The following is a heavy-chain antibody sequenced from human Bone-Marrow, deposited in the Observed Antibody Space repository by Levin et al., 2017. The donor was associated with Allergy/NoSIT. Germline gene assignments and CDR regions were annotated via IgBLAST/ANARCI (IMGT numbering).Heavy chain of an antibody. CDR3: ARGAYNSGWTPLAV. D-gene: IGHD5-12*01. Sequence: GGSLRLSCETSGFTFDNYGMHWVRQAPGKGLEWVAAIWSDGHSKYYTDSVKGRFTISRDNSKNTLFLQMFSLRAEDTAVYYCARGAYNSGWTPLAVWGHGTTVTVS. CDR2: IWSDGHSK. J-gene: IGHJ6*02. CDR1: GFTFDNYG. V-gene: IGHV3-33*01.